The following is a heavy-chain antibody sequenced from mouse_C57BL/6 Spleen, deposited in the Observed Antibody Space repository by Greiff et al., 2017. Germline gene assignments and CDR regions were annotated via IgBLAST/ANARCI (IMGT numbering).Heavy chain of an antibody. D-gene: IGHD1-1*01. CDR2: IDPSDSET. V-gene: IGHV1-52*01. CDR3: ARGAITTVVEWFAY. J-gene: IGHJ3*01. CDR1: GYTFTSYW. Sequence: QVQLQQPGAELVRPGSSVKLSCKASGYTFTSYWMHWVKQRSIQGLEWIGNIDPSDSETHYNQKFKDKATLTVDKSSSTAYMQLSSLTSEDSAVYYCARGAITTVVEWFAYWGQGTLVTVSA.